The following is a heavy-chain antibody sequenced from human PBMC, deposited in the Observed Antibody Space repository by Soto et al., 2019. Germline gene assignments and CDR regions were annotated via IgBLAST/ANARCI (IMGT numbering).Heavy chain of an antibody. CDR2: IKSKTDGGTT. D-gene: IGHD1-1*01. Sequence: PGGSLRLSCAASGFTFSNAWMSWVRQAPGKGLEWVGRIKSKTDGGTTDYAAPVKGRFTISRDDSKNTLYLQMNSLKTEDTAVYYCTTFLSFELVFSFSFLEPDYWGQGTLVTVSS. V-gene: IGHV3-15*01. J-gene: IGHJ4*02. CDR3: TTFLSFELVFSFSFLEPDY. CDR1: GFTFSNAW.